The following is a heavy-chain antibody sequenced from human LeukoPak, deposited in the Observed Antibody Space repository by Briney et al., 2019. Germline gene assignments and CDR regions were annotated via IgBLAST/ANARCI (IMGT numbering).Heavy chain of an antibody. V-gene: IGHV4-39*07. CDR1: GGSISSSSYY. J-gene: IGHJ4*01. D-gene: IGHD6-13*01. Sequence: SETLSLTCTVSGGSISSSSYYWGWIRQPPGTGLEWIGSIYYSGSTYYNPSLKSRVTISVDTSKNQFSLKLSSVTAADTAVYYCAREVVAAPGTVDYWGQGTLVTVSS. CDR2: IYYSGST. CDR3: AREVVAAPGTVDY.